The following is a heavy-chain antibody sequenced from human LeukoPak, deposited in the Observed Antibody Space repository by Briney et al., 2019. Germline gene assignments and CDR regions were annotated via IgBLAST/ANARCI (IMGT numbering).Heavy chain of an antibody. Sequence: GRSLRLSCAASGFTFSSYAMHWVRQAPGKGLEWVAVISYDGSNKYYADSVKGRFTISRDNSKNTLYLQMNSLRAEDTAVYYCARGGPAYYYGSGHWFDPWGQGTLVTVSS. CDR1: GFTFSSYA. D-gene: IGHD3-10*01. J-gene: IGHJ5*02. CDR3: ARGGPAYYYGSGHWFDP. V-gene: IGHV3-30*04. CDR2: ISYDGSNK.